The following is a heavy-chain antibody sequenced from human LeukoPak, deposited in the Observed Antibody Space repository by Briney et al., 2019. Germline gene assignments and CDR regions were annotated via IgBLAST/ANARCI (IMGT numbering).Heavy chain of an antibody. CDR2: IYYSGST. J-gene: IGHJ4*02. Sequence: TETLSLTCTVSGGSISSSSYYWGWIRQPPGKGLEWIGSIYYSGSTYYNPSLKSRVTISVDTSKNQFSLKLSSVTAADTAVYYCARDGYPAARTTFDYWGQGTLVTVSS. D-gene: IGHD6-6*01. V-gene: IGHV4-39*07. CDR1: GGSISSSSYY. CDR3: ARDGYPAARTTFDY.